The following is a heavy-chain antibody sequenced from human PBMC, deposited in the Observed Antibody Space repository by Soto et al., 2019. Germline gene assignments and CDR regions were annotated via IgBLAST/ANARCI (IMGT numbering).Heavy chain of an antibody. J-gene: IGHJ4*02. CDR1: GGSISSGGYY. CDR3: ARDRYGGFDY. V-gene: IGHV4-61*08. CDR2: IYYSGST. Sequence: SETLSLTCNVSGGSISSGGYYWSWIRQHPGKGLEWIGYIYYSGSTNYNPSLKSRLTISVDTSKNQFALKLSSVTAADTAVYYCARDRYGGFDYWGLGTLVTVSS. D-gene: IGHD3-9*01.